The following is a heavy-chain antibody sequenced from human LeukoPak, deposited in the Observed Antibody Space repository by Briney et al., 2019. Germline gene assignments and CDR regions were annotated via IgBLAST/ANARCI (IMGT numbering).Heavy chain of an antibody. D-gene: IGHD3-22*01. Sequence: SETLSLTCTVSGGSISSYYWSWIRQPPGKGLEWIGYIYYSGSTNYNPSLKSRVTISVDTSKNQFSLKLSSVTAAHTAVYYCAASNYDALDWFDPWGQGTLVTVSS. CDR2: IYYSGST. J-gene: IGHJ5*02. CDR3: AASNYDALDWFDP. V-gene: IGHV4-59*01. CDR1: GGSISSYY.